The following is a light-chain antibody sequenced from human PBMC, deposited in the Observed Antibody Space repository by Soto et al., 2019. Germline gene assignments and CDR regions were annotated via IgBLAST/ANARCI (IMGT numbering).Light chain of an antibody. CDR1: SSGVGSYNF. CDR2: EVS. Sequence: QSALTQPASVSGSPGQSITISCTGTSSGVGSYNFVAWYKQHTGKAPKLMMYEVSKRPSGISNRFSGSKSGNTASLTISGLQACDEADYYCCLYAGSSVYAFCTGTKLTVL. V-gene: IGLV2-23*02. CDR3: CLYAGSSVYA. J-gene: IGLJ1*01.